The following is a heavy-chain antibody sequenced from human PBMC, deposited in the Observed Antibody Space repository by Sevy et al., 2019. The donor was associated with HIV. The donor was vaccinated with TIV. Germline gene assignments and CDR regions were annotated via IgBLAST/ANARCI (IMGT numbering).Heavy chain of an antibody. V-gene: IGHV1-69*13. CDR3: AREIPDYVSGYYSVDAFDI. CDR2: IISKFGTT. J-gene: IGHJ3*02. CDR1: GGSFSNFP. Sequence: ASVKVSCKASGGSFSNFPVSWVRQAPGQGLEWMGMIISKFGTTDYAQKFQGRVTITADESTTTAYMVLTSLGSEDTAVYYCAREIPDYVSGYYSVDAFDIWGQGTKVTVSS. D-gene: IGHD3-22*01.